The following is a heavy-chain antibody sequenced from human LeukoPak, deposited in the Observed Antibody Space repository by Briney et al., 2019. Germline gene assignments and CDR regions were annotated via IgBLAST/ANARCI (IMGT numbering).Heavy chain of an antibody. CDR1: GFTFSSYS. J-gene: IGHJ4*02. V-gene: IGHV3-21*01. CDR3: AKDLSGAGGSYYFDY. D-gene: IGHD1-26*01. Sequence: GGSLRRSCAASGFTFSSYSMNWVRQAPGKGLEWVSSISSSSSYIYYADSVKGRFTISRDNAKNSLYLQMNSLRAEDTAVYYCAKDLSGAGGSYYFDYWGQGTLVTVSS. CDR2: ISSSSSYI.